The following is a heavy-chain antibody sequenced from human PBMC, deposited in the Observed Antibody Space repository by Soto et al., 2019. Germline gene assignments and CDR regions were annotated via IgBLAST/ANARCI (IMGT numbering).Heavy chain of an antibody. CDR2: IIPILGIA. Sequence: QVQLVQSGAEVKKPGSSVKVSCKASGGTFSSYTISWVRQAPGQGLEWMGRIIPILGIANYAQKFQGRVTITADKSTSTAYMELSSLRSEDTAVYYCARVAGYTYHDAFDIWGQGTMVTVSS. D-gene: IGHD5-12*01. CDR3: ARVAGYTYHDAFDI. CDR1: GGTFSSYT. J-gene: IGHJ3*02. V-gene: IGHV1-69*02.